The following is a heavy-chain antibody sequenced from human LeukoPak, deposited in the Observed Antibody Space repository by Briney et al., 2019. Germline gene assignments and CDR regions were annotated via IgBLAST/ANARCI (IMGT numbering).Heavy chain of an antibody. CDR3: ARGSSSGWYGGWFDP. V-gene: IGHV4-39*01. CDR1: GSSISSSSYY. J-gene: IGHJ5*02. Sequence: PSETLSLTCTVSGSSISSSSYYWGWIRQPPGKGLEWIGSIYYSGSTYYNPSLKSRVTISVDTPKNQFSLKLSSVTAADTAVYYCARGSSSGWYGGWFDPWGQGTLVTVSS. CDR2: IYYSGST. D-gene: IGHD6-19*01.